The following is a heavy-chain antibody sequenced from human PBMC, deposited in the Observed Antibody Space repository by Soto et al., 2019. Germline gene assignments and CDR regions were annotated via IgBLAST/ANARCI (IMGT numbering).Heavy chain of an antibody. CDR1: GYSFTSYD. J-gene: IGHJ1*01. Sequence: QVQLVQSGAEVKKPGASVKVSCKASGYSFTSYDINWVRQATGQGLEWMGWMNPNSGNTGYAQKFQGRVTMTRNTSIGTAYRELSSLRSEDTAVYYCARVSMGSSSEDFQHWGQGTLVTVSS. CDR3: ARVSMGSSSEDFQH. CDR2: MNPNSGNT. V-gene: IGHV1-8*01. D-gene: IGHD6-6*01.